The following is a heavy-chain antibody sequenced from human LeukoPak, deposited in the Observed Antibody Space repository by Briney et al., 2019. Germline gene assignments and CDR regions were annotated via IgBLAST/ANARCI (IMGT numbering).Heavy chain of an antibody. J-gene: IGHJ4*02. CDR1: GFTFSSYA. CDR3: AKGYCGGDCYSGFDY. V-gene: IGHV3-23*01. Sequence: GGSLRLSCAASGFTFSSYAMTWVRQAPGKGLEWVSGIISGGTTYYADSVRGRFIISRDNSKNTLYLQMNSLRAEDTAVYYCAKGYCGGDCYSGFDYWGQGTLVTVSS. CDR2: IISGGTT. D-gene: IGHD2-21*02.